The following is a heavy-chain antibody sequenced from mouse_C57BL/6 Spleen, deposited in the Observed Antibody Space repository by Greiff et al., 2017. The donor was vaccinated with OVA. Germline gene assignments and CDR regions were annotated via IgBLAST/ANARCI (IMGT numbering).Heavy chain of an antibody. CDR1: GYTFTSYW. Sequence: QVQLQQPGAELVKPGASVKLSCKASGYTFTSYWMQWVKQRPGQGLEWIGEIDTSDSYTNYNQKFKGKATLTVDTSSSTAYMQLSSLTSEDSAVYYCARGDSPSYFDVWGTGTTVTVSS. D-gene: IGHD2-12*01. J-gene: IGHJ1*03. CDR3: ARGDSPSYFDV. CDR2: IDTSDSYT. V-gene: IGHV1-50*01.